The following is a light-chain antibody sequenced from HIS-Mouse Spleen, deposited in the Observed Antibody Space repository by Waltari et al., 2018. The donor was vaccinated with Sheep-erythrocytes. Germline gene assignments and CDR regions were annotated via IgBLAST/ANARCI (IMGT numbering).Light chain of an antibody. CDR2: QDS. CDR3: QAWDSSTAV. Sequence: SYELTQPPSVSVYPGQTASITCPGDQLGDKYACWYQQKPGQSPVLVIYQDSKRPSGIPERFSGSNSGNTATLTISGTQAMDEADYYCQAWDSSTAVFGGGTKLTVL. J-gene: IGLJ3*02. CDR1: QLGDKY. V-gene: IGLV3-1*01.